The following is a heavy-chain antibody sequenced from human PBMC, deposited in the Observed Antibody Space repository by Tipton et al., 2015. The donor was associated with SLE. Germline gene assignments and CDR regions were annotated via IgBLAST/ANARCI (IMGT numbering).Heavy chain of an antibody. V-gene: IGHV4-59*08. CDR2: IYYSGRN. CDR3: ARTTEYFDP. Sequence: TLSLTCTVSGVSINSFYWGWIRQPPGKGLEWIGYIYYSGRNNYNPSLKTRVTMSVDTSKSQFSLKLTSVTAADTAVYYCARTTEYFDPWGQGTLVTVSS. D-gene: IGHD1-1*01. CDR1: GVSINSFY. J-gene: IGHJ5*02.